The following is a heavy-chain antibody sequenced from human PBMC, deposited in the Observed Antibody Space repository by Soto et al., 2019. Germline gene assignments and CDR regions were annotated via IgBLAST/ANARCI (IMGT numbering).Heavy chain of an antibody. CDR2: IKSKAENYAT. CDR1: GFTFSDYA. CDR3: SRLGFSSTWYGLNY. J-gene: IGHJ4*01. Sequence: VQLVESGGGLVQPGGPLKLSCAASGFTFSDYAIHWVRLASGKGLEWVGRIKSKAENYATAYAASVKGRFTISRDDSQNTAYLQMDSLKTEDTAVYYCSRLGFSSTWYGLNYWGHGTLVTVSS. V-gene: IGHV3-73*02. D-gene: IGHD6-13*01.